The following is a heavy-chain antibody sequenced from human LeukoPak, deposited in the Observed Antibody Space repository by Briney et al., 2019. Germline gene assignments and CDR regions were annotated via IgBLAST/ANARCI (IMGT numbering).Heavy chain of an antibody. CDR2: FDPEDGET. CDR1: GYTLTDLS. J-gene: IGHJ4*02. D-gene: IGHD1-26*01. Sequence: VASVKVSCKVSGYTLTDLSMHWVRQAPGKGLEWMGGFDPEDGETIYAQKFQGRVTMTEGTSTDTAYMELSSLRSEDTAVYYCATGRPWDLLNYWGQGTLVTVSS. CDR3: ATGRPWDLLNY. V-gene: IGHV1-24*01.